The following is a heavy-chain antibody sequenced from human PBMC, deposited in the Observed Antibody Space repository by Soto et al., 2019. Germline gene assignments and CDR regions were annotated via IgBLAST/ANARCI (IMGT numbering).Heavy chain of an antibody. D-gene: IGHD2-21*01. Sequence: GGSLRLSCAASGFTFSSYAMSWVRQAPGKGLEWVSAISGSGASTYYTDSVKGRFTISRDNSKNTLYLQMNSLRAEDTALYYCAKDRRGQYIAEFDYWGRVTLVTVSS. V-gene: IGHV3-23*01. J-gene: IGHJ4*02. CDR1: GFTFSSYA. CDR3: AKDRRGQYIAEFDY. CDR2: ISGSGAST.